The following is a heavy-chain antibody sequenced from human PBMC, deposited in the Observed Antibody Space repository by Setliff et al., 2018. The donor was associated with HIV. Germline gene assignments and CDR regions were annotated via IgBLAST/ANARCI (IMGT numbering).Heavy chain of an antibody. D-gene: IGHD3-22*01. CDR3: ARPSRDYYDSSGYYRDAFDI. J-gene: IGHJ3*02. CDR1: GYSFTSYW. Sequence: GESLKISCKGSGYSFTSYWIGWVRQMLGKGLEWMGIIYPGDSDTRYSPSFQGQVTISADKSISTAYLQWSSLKASDTAMYYCARPSRDYYDSSGYYRDAFDIWGQGTMVTVSS. CDR2: IYPGDSDT. V-gene: IGHV5-51*01.